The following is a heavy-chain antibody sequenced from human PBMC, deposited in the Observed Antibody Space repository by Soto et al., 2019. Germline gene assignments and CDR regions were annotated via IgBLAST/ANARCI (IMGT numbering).Heavy chain of an antibody. CDR1: GFTFSSYG. D-gene: IGHD6-13*01. J-gene: IGHJ2*01. V-gene: IGHV3-30*18. CDR2: ISYDGSNK. CDR3: AKDLVAAAGTGPGYFDL. Sequence: GGSLRFSCAASGFTFSSYGMHWVRQAPGKGLEWVAVISYDGSNKYYADSVKGRFTISRDNSKNTLYLQMNSLRAEDTAVYYCAKDLVAAAGTGPGYFDLWGRGTLVTVSS.